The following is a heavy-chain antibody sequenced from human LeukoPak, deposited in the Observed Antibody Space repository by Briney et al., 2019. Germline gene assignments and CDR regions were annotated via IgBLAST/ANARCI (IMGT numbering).Heavy chain of an antibody. J-gene: IGHJ4*02. CDR2: ISGSGGST. Sequence: GGSLRLFCAASGFTFSSYAMSWVRQAPGKGLEWVSAISGSGGSTYYADSVKGRFTTSRDNSKNTLYLQMNSLRAEDTAVYYCAKDRQWQESYFDYWGQGTLVTVSS. D-gene: IGHD6-19*01. CDR3: AKDRQWQESYFDY. V-gene: IGHV3-23*01. CDR1: GFTFSSYA.